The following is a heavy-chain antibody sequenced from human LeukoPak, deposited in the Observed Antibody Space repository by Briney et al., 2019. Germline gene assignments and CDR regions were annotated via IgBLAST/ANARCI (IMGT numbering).Heavy chain of an antibody. CDR1: GFSFGRYE. Sequence: PGGSLRLSRAASGFSFGRYEMNWVRQAPGKGLEWVSYISTTGSTVYYADSVEGRFTMSRDNAKNLLYLQMNSLRAEDAAVYYCAKDFPHYYESSHGMDAWGQGTTVTVSS. V-gene: IGHV3-48*03. J-gene: IGHJ6*02. CDR3: AKDFPHYYESSHGMDA. CDR2: ISTTGSTV. D-gene: IGHD3-22*01.